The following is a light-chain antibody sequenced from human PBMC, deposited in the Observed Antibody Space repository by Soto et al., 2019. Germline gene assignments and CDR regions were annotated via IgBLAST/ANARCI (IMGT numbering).Light chain of an antibody. V-gene: IGKV2-30*01. CDR1: QSLVYSDGNTY. CDR3: MQGTYWPIT. CDR2: EVS. J-gene: IGKJ5*01. Sequence: DVVMTQSPLSLPVTLGQPASISCRSGQSLVYSDGNTYLTWFHQRPGQSPRRLIYEVSKRDSGVPDRLSGRGSGTDFTLKISRVEAEDVGVYYCMQGTYWPITFGQGTRLEIK.